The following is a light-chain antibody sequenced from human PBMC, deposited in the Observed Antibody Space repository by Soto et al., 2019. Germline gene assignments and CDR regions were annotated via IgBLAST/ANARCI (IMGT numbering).Light chain of an antibody. Sequence: EIVLTQSPATLSLSPGERATLSCRASQTLSNYLSWYQQKPGQAPRLLIYDAANSTPGIPAMFSGRGSGKDFTLTITSLEPEDVATYYCHQRRDWSLTFGGGTEVEIK. CDR3: HQRRDWSLT. CDR1: QTLSNY. V-gene: IGKV3-11*01. CDR2: DAA. J-gene: IGKJ4*01.